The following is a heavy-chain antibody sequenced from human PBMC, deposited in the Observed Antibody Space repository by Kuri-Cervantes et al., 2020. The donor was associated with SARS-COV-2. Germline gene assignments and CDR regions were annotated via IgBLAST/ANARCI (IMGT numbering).Heavy chain of an antibody. Sequence: GSLRLSCAVYGGSFSGYYWSWIRQPPGKGLEWIGEINHSGSTNYNPSLKSRVTISVDTSKNQFSLKLSSVTAADTAVYYCARADGITMIVETRPTDYWGQGTRVT. CDR2: INHSGST. V-gene: IGHV4-34*01. CDR3: ARADGITMIVETRPTDY. CDR1: GGSFSGYY. D-gene: IGHD3-22*01. J-gene: IGHJ4*02.